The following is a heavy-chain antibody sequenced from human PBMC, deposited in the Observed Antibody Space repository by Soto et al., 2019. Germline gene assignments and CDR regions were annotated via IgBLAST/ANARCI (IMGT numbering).Heavy chain of an antibody. CDR2: IYYAGTT. CDR1: DGSISPNY. V-gene: IGHV4-59*08. Sequence: QVQLQESGPGLVKPSETLSLRCTVSDGSISPNYWTWIRQPPGKGLEWIGYIYYAGTTTYNPSLKSRVTISVDTSKNEVSLTLTSVTATDTAVYYCARLGRYYQALDSWGQGTLVTVSP. CDR3: ARLGRYYQALDS. J-gene: IGHJ4*02. D-gene: IGHD3-22*01.